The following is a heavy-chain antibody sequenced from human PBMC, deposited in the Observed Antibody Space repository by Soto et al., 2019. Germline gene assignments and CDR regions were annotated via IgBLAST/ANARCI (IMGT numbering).Heavy chain of an antibody. CDR3: ASSPSYYGSGSLDY. CDR2: INHSGST. Sequence: XETLSLTWAVYGGCVSGYYWSWIRQPPGKGLEWRGEINHSGSTNYNPSLKSRVTISVDTSKTQFSLKLSSVTAADTAVYYSASSPSYYGSGSLDYWGQGTLVTVSS. V-gene: IGHV4-34*01. CDR1: GGCVSGYY. D-gene: IGHD3-10*01. J-gene: IGHJ4*02.